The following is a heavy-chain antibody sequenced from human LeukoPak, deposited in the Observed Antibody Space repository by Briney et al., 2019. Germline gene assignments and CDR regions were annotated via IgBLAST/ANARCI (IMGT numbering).Heavy chain of an antibody. CDR3: AKQGCSGGRCSFDN. D-gene: IGHD2-15*01. J-gene: IGHJ4*02. CDR2: IKSKIDGGTT. CDR1: GFIFSNAW. V-gene: IGHV3-15*01. Sequence: GGSLRLSCAASGFIFSNAWMSWVRQAPGKGLEWLCRIKSKIDGGTTDYAATVKGRFTMSRDDSKNTLYLQMNSLRAEDTAVYFCAKQGCSGGRCSFDNWGQGALVTVSS.